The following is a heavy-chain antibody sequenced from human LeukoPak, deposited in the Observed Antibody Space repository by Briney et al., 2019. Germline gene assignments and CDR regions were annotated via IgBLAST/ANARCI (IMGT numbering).Heavy chain of an antibody. CDR1: GFTFDDYA. CDR3: AKDSLGYYGSGKFDY. D-gene: IGHD3-10*01. J-gene: IGHJ4*02. CDR2: ISWNSGSI. Sequence: GGSLRLSCAASGFTFDDYAMHWVRQAPGKGLEWVSGISWNSGSIGYADSVKGRFTISRDNAKNSLYLQMNSLRAEDTALYYCAKDSLGYYGSGKFDYWGQGTLVTVSS. V-gene: IGHV3-9*01.